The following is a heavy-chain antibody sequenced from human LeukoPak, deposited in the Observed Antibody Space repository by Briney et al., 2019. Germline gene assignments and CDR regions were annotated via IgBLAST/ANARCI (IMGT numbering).Heavy chain of an antibody. D-gene: IGHD4-23*01. Sequence: PGGSLRLSCAASGFTLSPSWMNWVRQAPGKGLVWVSRITSDGRNTVYADSVKGRFTISRDNARNTVYLQMNSLRAEDTAVYYCARAAVVNWGQGTLVTVSS. CDR1: GFTLSPSW. J-gene: IGHJ4*02. CDR3: ARAAVVN. CDR2: ITSDGRNT. V-gene: IGHV3-74*01.